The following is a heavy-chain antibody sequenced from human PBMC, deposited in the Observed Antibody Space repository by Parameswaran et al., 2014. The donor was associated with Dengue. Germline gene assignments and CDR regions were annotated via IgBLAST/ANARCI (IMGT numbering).Heavy chain of an antibody. D-gene: IGHD6-13*01. V-gene: IGHV3-72*01. Sequence: VRQAPGKGLEWVGRTRNKANSYTTEYAASVKGRFTISRDDSKNSLYLQMNSLKTEDTAVYYCAREEYSSSWYGGYGMDVWGQGTTVTVSS. J-gene: IGHJ6*02. CDR2: TRNKANSYTT. CDR3: AREEYSSSWYGGYGMDV.